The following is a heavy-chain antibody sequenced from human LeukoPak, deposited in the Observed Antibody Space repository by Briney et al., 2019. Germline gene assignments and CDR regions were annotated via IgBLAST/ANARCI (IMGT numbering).Heavy chain of an antibody. V-gene: IGHV4-39*01. CDR2: IYYSGST. Sequence: SETLSLTCTVSGGSISSSSYYWGWIRQPPGKGLEWIGSIYYSGSTYYNPSLKSRVTISVDTSKNQFSLKLSSVTAADTAVYYCARQGYCSSTSCQSDYYMDAWGKGTTVTVSS. J-gene: IGHJ6*03. CDR3: ARQGYCSSTSCQSDYYMDA. CDR1: GGSISSSSYY. D-gene: IGHD2-2*01.